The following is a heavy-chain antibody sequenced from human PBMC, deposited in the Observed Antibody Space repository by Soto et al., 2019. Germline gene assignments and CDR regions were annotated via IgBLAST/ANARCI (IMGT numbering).Heavy chain of an antibody. V-gene: IGHV1-69*06. D-gene: IGHD4-17*01. CDR2: SIPIFGTA. CDR1: GGTFSSYA. J-gene: IGHJ6*02. Sequence: QVQLVQSGAEVKKPGSSVKVSCKASGGTFSSYAISWVLQAPGQGLEWMGGSIPIFGTANYAQKFHGRVTISADNSTRTAYMELSRLSCEDTAVYYCARSGGEYDQIHCGMDDCGQGTKVTVSS. CDR3: ARSGGEYDQIHCGMDD.